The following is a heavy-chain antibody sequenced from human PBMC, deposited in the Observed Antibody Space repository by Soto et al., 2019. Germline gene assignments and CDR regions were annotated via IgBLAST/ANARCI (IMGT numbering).Heavy chain of an antibody. D-gene: IGHD2-8*01. CDR2: ISPYNGNT. J-gene: IGHJ6*02. V-gene: IGHV1-18*01. Sequence: ASVKVSCKASGYTFTSYGISWVRQAPGQGLEWMGGISPYNGNTNYAQKLQGRVTMTADKSTSTAYMELSSLRSEDTAVYYCARTYGVNYYYGMDVWGQGTTVTVSS. CDR3: ARTYGVNYYYGMDV. CDR1: GYTFTSYG.